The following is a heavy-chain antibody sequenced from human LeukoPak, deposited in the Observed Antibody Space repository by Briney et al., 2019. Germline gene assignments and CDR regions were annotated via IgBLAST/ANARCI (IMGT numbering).Heavy chain of an antibody. Sequence: PSETLSLTCTVSGGSINSYYWSWIRQPPGKGLEWIGYIYYSGSTNYNPSLKSRVTISVDTSKNQFSLKLSSVTAADTAVYYCARDSSLLWFGELEGDDAFDIWGQGTMVTVSS. CDR2: IYYSGST. D-gene: IGHD3-10*01. CDR1: GGSINSYY. CDR3: ARDSSLLWFGELEGDDAFDI. V-gene: IGHV4-59*12. J-gene: IGHJ3*02.